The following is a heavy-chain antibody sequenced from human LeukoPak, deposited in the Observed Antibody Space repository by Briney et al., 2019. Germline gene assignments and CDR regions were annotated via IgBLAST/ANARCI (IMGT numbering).Heavy chain of an antibody. Sequence: SETLSLTCTVSGGSISSYYWSWIRQPPGKGLEWIGYIYTSGSTNYNPSLKSRVTISVDTSKNQFSLKLSSVTAADTAVYYCARHVAQVVSHSWFDPWGQGTLVTVSS. D-gene: IGHD2-2*01. J-gene: IGHJ5*02. CDR2: IYTSGST. V-gene: IGHV4-4*09. CDR3: ARHVAQVVSHSWFDP. CDR1: GGSISSYY.